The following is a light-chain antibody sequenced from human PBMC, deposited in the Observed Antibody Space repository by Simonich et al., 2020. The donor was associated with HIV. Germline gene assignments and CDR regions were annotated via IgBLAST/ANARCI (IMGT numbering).Light chain of an antibody. CDR2: DVS. CDR3: SSYTSSSTLV. CDR1: SSDVGGYNY. Sequence: QSALTRPAYVSGSPGQSITISCPGTSSDVGGYNYVSWYQQHPGKAPKLMIYDVSKRPSGVSNRFSGSKSGNTSSLNISGLQAEDEADYYCSSYTSSSTLVFGGGTKLTVL. V-gene: IGLV2-14*01. J-gene: IGLJ3*02.